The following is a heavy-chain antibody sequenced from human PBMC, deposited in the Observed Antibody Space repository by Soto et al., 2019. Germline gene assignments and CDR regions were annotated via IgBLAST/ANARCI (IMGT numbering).Heavy chain of an antibody. J-gene: IGHJ4*02. Sequence: PGGSLRLSCAASGFSFSSYAMTWVRQAPGKRLEWVSSISGTGGTTYHADSVKGRFTVSRGNSKDTLYLQMNSLRVEDTAVYYCARIKDDWGTDSWGQGTLVTVAS. CDR3: ARIKDDWGTDS. D-gene: IGHD7-27*01. CDR1: GFSFSSYA. V-gene: IGHV3-23*01. CDR2: ISGTGGTT.